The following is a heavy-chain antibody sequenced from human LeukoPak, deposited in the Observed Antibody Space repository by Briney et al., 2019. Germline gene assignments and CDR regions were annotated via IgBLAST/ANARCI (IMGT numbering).Heavy chain of an antibody. J-gene: IGHJ3*02. D-gene: IGHD1-26*01. Sequence: GGPLRLSCAASGFTFSSFGMHWVRQAPGKGLEWVAVLSFDRTSKNYADSVKGRFTIARDNSKSTLYLEMNSLRAEDTAVYYCARGGDIVGTSRSAFDIWGQGTMVTVSS. CDR3: ARGGDIVGTSRSAFDI. CDR2: LSFDRTSK. V-gene: IGHV3-30*03. CDR1: GFTFSSFG.